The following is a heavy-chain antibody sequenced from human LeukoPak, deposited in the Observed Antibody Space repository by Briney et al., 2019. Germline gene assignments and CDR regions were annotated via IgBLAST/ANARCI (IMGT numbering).Heavy chain of an antibody. CDR3: ASRSSIWSGYQDTLYYFDS. V-gene: IGHV4-59*01. CDR1: GGSISSYY. CDR2: IYYSGST. D-gene: IGHD3-3*01. Sequence: SETLSLTCTVSGGSISSYYWSWIRQPPGKRLEWMGHIYYSGSTNYNPSLKSRVTISVDTSKNQFSLKLSSVTAADTAVYYCASRSSIWSGYQDTLYYFDSWGQGTLVTVSS. J-gene: IGHJ4*02.